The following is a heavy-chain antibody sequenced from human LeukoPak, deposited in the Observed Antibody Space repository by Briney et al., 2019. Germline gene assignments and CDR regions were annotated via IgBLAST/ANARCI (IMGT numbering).Heavy chain of an antibody. J-gene: IGHJ4*02. CDR2: INPNSGDT. V-gene: IGHV1-2*06. D-gene: IGHD2-15*01. Sequence: ASVKVSCKASGYTFTGYYMHWVRQAPGQGPEWMGHINPNSGDTDYAQNFQGRVTMTRDTSITTAYMELSRLRYDDTAVYYCAKARVSGSASPDYWGQGTPVTVSS. CDR1: GYTFTGYY. CDR3: AKARVSGSASPDY.